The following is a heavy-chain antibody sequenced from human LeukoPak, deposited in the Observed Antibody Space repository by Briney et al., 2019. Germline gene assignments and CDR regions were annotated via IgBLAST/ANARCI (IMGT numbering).Heavy chain of an antibody. CDR2: ISYDGSNK. CDR3: ARASVRSGWYYQGGGFDY. J-gene: IGHJ4*02. D-gene: IGHD6-19*01. Sequence: GGSLRLSCAASGFTFSSYAMHWVRQAPGKGLEWVAVISYDGSNKYYADSVKGRFTISRANSKNTLYLQMNSLRAEDTAVYYCARASVRSGWYYQGGGFDYWGQGTLVTVSS. CDR1: GFTFSSYA. V-gene: IGHV3-30*04.